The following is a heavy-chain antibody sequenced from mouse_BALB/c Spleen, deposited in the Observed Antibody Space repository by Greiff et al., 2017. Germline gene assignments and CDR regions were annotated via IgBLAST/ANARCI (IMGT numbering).Heavy chain of an antibody. D-gene: IGHD2-4*01. CDR2: IWAGGST. CDR3: ARDDYDYDGQGHYWYFDV. V-gene: IGHV2-9*02. J-gene: IGHJ1*01. Sequence: VQGVESGPGLVAPSQSLSITCTVSGFSLTSYGVHWVRQPPGKGLEWLGVIWAGGSTNYNSALMSRLSISKDNSKSQVFLKMNSLQTDDTAMYYCARDDYDYDGQGHYWYFDVWGAGTTVTVSS. CDR1: GFSLTSYG.